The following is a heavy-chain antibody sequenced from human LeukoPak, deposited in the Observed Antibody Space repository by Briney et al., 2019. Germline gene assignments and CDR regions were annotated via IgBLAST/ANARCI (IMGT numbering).Heavy chain of an antibody. V-gene: IGHV4-38-2*01. Sequence: SETLSPTCAVSGYSISSGYYWGWIRQPPGKGLEWIGSIYHSGSTYYNPSLKSRVTISVDTSKNQFSLKLSSVTAADTAVYYCASFSSLDSSGWYNAFDTWGQGTMVTVSS. CDR1: GYSISSGYY. D-gene: IGHD6-19*01. J-gene: IGHJ3*02. CDR3: ASFSSLDSSGWYNAFDT. CDR2: IYHSGST.